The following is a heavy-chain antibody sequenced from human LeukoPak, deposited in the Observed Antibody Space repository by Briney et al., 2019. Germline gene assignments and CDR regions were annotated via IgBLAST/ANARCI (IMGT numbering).Heavy chain of an antibody. CDR2: LNNDGSST. V-gene: IGHV3-74*01. D-gene: IGHD2-15*01. CDR1: GFTFSSYW. CDR3: VRGDIVYSGLMEY. J-gene: IGHJ4*02. Sequence: GGSLRLSCAASGFTFSSYWMHWVRQAPGKGLVWVSRLNNDGSSTSYADSVKGRFTIFRDNAKNTLYLQMNSLRAEDTAVYYCVRGDIVYSGLMEYWGQGTLVTVSS.